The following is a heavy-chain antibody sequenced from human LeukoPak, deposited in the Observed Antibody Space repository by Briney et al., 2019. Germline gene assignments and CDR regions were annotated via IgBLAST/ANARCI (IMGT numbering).Heavy chain of an antibody. D-gene: IGHD1-1*01. CDR3: AKEYGYDYNYFYSMDV. J-gene: IGHJ6*03. V-gene: IGHV3-30*02. Sequence: GGSLRLSCAASGFTFSSYGIHWVRQAPGKGLEWVAFIRYDGSNKYHADSVKGRFTISRDYSKNTVYLQMNSLRAEDTAVYFCAKEYGYDYNYFYSMDVWGKGTTVTISS. CDR2: IRYDGSNK. CDR1: GFTFSSYG.